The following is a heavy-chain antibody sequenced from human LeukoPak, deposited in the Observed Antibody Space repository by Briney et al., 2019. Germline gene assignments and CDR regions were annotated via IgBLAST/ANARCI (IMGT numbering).Heavy chain of an antibody. Sequence: PGGSLRLSCAASGFTFSDSYMSWIRQAPGKGLEWVSCISGSGSTIYYADSLKGRFTISRDNAKDSLYLQMNSLRAEDTAVYYCVRGGCSSSSCYPDYWGQGTLVTVSS. V-gene: IGHV3-11*01. D-gene: IGHD2-2*01. CDR1: GFTFSDSY. J-gene: IGHJ4*02. CDR3: VRGGCSSSSCYPDY. CDR2: ISGSGSTI.